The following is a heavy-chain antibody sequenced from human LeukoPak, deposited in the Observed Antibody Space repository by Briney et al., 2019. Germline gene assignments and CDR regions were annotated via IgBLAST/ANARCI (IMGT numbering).Heavy chain of an antibody. CDR1: GYTFTSYD. CDR2: MNPNSDNT. V-gene: IGHV1-8*01. D-gene: IGHD6-13*01. CDR3: AMGYYWQLAHYYYDGMDV. J-gene: IGHJ6*02. Sequence: EASVKVSCKASGYTFTSYDNNWARQATGQGLEWMGWMNPNSDNTGYAQKSQSRVTKTRNNSISTAYMELSSLRYEDTAVYYCAMGYYWQLAHYYYDGMDVWGPGTTVTVSS.